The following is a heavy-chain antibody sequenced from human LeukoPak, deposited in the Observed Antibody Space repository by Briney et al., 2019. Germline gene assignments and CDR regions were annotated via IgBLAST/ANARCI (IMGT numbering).Heavy chain of an antibody. CDR3: ARDHGGSYRLLDY. J-gene: IGHJ4*02. CDR2: IKQDGSEK. D-gene: IGHD1-26*01. Sequence: GGSLRLSCAASGFTFSSYWMSWVRQAPGKGLEWVANIKQDGSEKYYVDSVKGRFTISRDNAKNSLYLQMNSLRAEDTAVYYCARDHGGSYRLLDYWGQGTLVTVSS. CDR1: GFTFSSYW. V-gene: IGHV3-7*01.